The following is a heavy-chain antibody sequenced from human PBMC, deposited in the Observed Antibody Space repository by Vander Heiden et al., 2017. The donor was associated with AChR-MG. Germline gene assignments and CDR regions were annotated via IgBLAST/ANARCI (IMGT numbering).Heavy chain of an antibody. CDR3: AKGGGYTTSWYTD. D-gene: IGHD6-13*01. CDR2: IDGGTDSA. V-gene: IGHV3-23*01. J-gene: IGHJ4*02. CDR1: GFSFNNYA. Sequence: EVQLLESGGALVQPGGSLRLPCAASGFSFNNYALTWVRPAPGKGLEWVSAIDGGTDSAHYADSVKGRFTISRDNSKNTLHLQMNSLRADDTALYYCAKGGGYTTSWYTDWGQGTLVTVSS.